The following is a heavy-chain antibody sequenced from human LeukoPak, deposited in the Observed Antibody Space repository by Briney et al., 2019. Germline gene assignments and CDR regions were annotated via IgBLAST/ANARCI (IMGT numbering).Heavy chain of an antibody. J-gene: IGHJ6*02. V-gene: IGHV3-7*03. CDR3: ARGGYSYGWVGSYYYYGIDV. D-gene: IGHD5-18*01. CDR2: IKQDGSEK. Sequence: GGSLRLSCAASGFTFSSYWMSWVRQAPGKGLEWVANIKQDGSEKYYVDSVKGRFAISRDNAKNSLYLQMNSLRAEDTAVYYCARGGYSYGWVGSYYYYGIDVWGQGTTVTVSS. CDR1: GFTFSSYW.